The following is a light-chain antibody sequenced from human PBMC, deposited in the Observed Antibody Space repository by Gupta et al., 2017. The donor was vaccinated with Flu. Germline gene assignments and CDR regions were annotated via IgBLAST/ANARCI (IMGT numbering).Light chain of an antibody. CDR1: SSDIGSNY. Sequence: RVTIACSGGSSDIGSNYVYWYKQCPGSAPKLLIYRNRQRPSGVPDRYSGSKSGTSASLAISGLRSADEADYYCAAWDDSLRGWVFGGGTKLTVL. CDR3: AAWDDSLRGWV. CDR2: RNR. J-gene: IGLJ3*02. V-gene: IGLV1-47*01.